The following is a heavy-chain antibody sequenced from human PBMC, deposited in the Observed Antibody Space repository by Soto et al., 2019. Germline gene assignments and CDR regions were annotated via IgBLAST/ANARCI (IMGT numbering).Heavy chain of an antibody. Sequence: DSVKVSCKVSGYTLTELSMHWVRQAPGKGLEWMGGFDPEDGETIYAQKFQGRVTMTEDTSTDTAYMELSSLRSEDTAVYYCATADYDSSGYYYDYWGQGPLVSVSS. CDR3: ATADYDSSGYYYDY. J-gene: IGHJ4*02. CDR1: GYTLTELS. D-gene: IGHD3-22*01. CDR2: FDPEDGET. V-gene: IGHV1-24*01.